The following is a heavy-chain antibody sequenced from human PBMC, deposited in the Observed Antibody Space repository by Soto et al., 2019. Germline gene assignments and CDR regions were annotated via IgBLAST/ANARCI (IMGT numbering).Heavy chain of an antibody. CDR1: GFTFSSYS. CDR3: AREPGGSGSYYTYYFDY. D-gene: IGHD3-10*01. J-gene: IGHJ4*02. Sequence: QTGGSLRLSCAASGFTFSSYSMNWVRQAPGKGLEWVSYISSSSSTIYYADSVKGRFTISRDNAKNSLYLQMNSLRDEDTAVYYCAREPGGSGSYYTYYFDYWGQGTLVTVSS. CDR2: ISSSSSTI. V-gene: IGHV3-48*02.